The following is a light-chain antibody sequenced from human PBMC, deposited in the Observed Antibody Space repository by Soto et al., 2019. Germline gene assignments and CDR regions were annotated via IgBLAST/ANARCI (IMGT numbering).Light chain of an antibody. Sequence: DIQMTQSPSTLSASVGARVTITCRASQSISSWLAWYQQKPGKAPKLLIYKASSLESGVPSRFSGSGSGTEFTLTISSLHPDDCATYYCQQYNSYPRTFGQGTKVEIK. CDR1: QSISSW. V-gene: IGKV1-5*03. CDR2: KAS. J-gene: IGKJ1*01. CDR3: QQYNSYPRT.